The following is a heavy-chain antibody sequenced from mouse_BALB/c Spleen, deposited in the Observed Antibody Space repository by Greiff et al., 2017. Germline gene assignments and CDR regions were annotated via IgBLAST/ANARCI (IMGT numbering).Heavy chain of an antibody. CDR2: ISSGGSYT. D-gene: IGHD2-10*02. CDR1: GFTFSSYA. J-gene: IGHJ2*01. CDR3: ASRYGNLNWDFDY. V-gene: IGHV5-9-3*01. Sequence: EVKLMESGGGLVKPGGSLKLSCAASGFTFSSYAMSWVRQTPEKRLEWVATISSGGSYTYYPDSVKGRFTISRDNAKNTLYLQMSSLRSEDTAMYYCASRYGNLNWDFDYWGQGTTLTVSS.